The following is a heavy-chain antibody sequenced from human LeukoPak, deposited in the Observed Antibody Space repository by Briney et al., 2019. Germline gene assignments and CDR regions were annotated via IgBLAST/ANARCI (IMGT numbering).Heavy chain of an antibody. CDR1: GYTFTAYS. V-gene: IGHV1-2*02. J-gene: IGHJ4*02. Sequence: ASVKVSCKASGYTFTAYSMHWVRQAPGQGLEWMGWINPNSGGTNYAQKFQGRVTMTRDTSISTAYMELSRLRSDDTAVYHCARHILGDGYPPFWGQGTLVTVSS. CDR3: ARHILGDGYPPF. D-gene: IGHD5-24*01. CDR2: INPNSGGT.